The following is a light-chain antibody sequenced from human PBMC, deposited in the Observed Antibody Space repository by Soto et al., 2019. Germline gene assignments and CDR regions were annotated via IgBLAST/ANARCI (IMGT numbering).Light chain of an antibody. CDR1: QSVRNY. CDR2: GAS. CDR3: QQYNNWPLT. Sequence: MTQSPSTLSASVRDRVTITCRASQSVRNYLAWYQQKPGQAPRILIYGASTRATGIPARFSGSGSGTEFTLTISSLQSEDFAVYYCQQYNNWPLTYGPGTKVD. V-gene: IGKV3-15*01. J-gene: IGKJ3*01.